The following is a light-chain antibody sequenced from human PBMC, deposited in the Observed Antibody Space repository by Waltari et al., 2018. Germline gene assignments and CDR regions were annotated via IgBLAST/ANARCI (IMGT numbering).Light chain of an antibody. CDR2: KGS. Sequence: QTVVTQEPSLSVSPGGTVPLTCVLASGSLSTTSYATWYQQTPGQPPRTLVYKGSSRSSGVPDRFSGSILGNKAALTITGAQADDESNYYCSIYMGSGIWVFGGGTKLTVL. J-gene: IGLJ3*02. V-gene: IGLV8-61*01. CDR1: SGSLSTTSY. CDR3: SIYMGSGIWV.